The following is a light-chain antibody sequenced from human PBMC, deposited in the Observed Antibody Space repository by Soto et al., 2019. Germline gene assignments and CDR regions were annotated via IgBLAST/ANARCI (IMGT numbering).Light chain of an antibody. CDR1: QSISSY. V-gene: IGKV1-39*01. CDR3: QQSYSTPRT. CDR2: AAS. J-gene: IGKJ1*01. Sequence: DIQMTQSPSSLSASVGDRVTITCRASQSISSYLNWYKQKPGKAPKXXIYAASSLQSGVPSRFSGSGSGTDFTLTISSLQPEDFETYYCQQSYSTPRTFGQGTKVDIK.